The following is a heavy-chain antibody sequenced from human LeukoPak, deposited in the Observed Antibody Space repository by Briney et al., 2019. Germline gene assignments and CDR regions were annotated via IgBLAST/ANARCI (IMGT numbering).Heavy chain of an antibody. CDR2: INHSGST. Sequence: PSETLSLTCTVSGVSITTYYWSWIRQPPGKGLEWIGEINHSGSTNYNPSLKSRVTISVDTSKNQFSLKLSSVTAADTAVYYCARVWVRYYDSSGPFDYWGQGTLVTVSS. D-gene: IGHD3-22*01. CDR3: ARVWVRYYDSSGPFDY. J-gene: IGHJ4*02. CDR1: GVSITTYY. V-gene: IGHV4-34*01.